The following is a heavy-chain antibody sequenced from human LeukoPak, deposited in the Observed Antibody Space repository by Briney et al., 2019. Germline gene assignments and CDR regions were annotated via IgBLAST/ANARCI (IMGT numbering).Heavy chain of an antibody. Sequence: SETLSLTCAVYGGSFSGYYWSWIRQPPGKGLEWIGEINHSGSTNYNPSLKSRVTISVDTSKNQFSLKLSSVTAADTAVYYCASSSSGWGFDFWGQGTLVTVSS. CDR2: INHSGST. V-gene: IGHV4-34*01. J-gene: IGHJ4*02. D-gene: IGHD6-19*01. CDR3: ASSSSGWGFDF. CDR1: GGSFSGYY.